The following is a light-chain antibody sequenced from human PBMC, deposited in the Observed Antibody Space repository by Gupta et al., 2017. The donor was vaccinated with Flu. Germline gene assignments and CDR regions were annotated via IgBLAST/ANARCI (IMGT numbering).Light chain of an antibody. CDR1: NSDIGTYDS. Sequence: QSTTISCTGTNSDIGTYDSVSWYQQHPGKAPKLMIYEVTNRPSGVSSRFSGSKSDNTASLTISGLQAEDAADYYCSSYTIISTLVFGGGTKVPVI. J-gene: IGLJ3*02. V-gene: IGLV2-14*01. CDR3: SSYTIISTLV. CDR2: EVT.